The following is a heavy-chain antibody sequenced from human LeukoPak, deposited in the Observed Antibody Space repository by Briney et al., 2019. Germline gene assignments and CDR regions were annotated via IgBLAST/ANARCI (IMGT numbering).Heavy chain of an antibody. J-gene: IGHJ4*02. V-gene: IGHV3-48*03. D-gene: IGHD3-3*01. CDR3: ARVPYYDFWSGYYTDPGY. Sequence: GGSLRLSCAASGFTFSSYEMNWVRQAPGKGLEWVSYISSSGSTIYYADSVKGRFAISRDNAKNSLYLQMNSLRAEDTAVYYCARVPYYDFWSGYYTDPGYWGQGTLVTVSS. CDR1: GFTFSSYE. CDR2: ISSSGSTI.